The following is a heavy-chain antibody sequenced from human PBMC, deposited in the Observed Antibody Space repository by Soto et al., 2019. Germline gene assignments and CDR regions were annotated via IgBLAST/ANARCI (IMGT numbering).Heavy chain of an antibody. CDR2: ISYSGST. Sequence: PSDTLSLTCTVPGGSISSYYWKWIPQPPGKVLECIGNISYSGSTNYNPSLKSRVTMSVDTSKNQFSLKLSSVTAADTAVYYCARDGYCSGGTCYPTKFDYWGQGTLVTVS. J-gene: IGHJ4*02. V-gene: IGHV4-59*01. CDR3: ARDGYCSGGTCYPTKFDY. CDR1: GGSISSYY. D-gene: IGHD2-15*01.